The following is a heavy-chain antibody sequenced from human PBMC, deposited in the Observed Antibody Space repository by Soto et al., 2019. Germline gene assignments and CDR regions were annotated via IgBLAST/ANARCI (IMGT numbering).Heavy chain of an antibody. Sequence: SETLSLTCTVSGGSMSSYYWNWVRQPAGRGLEWIGRIYARGDTNYNPSLKSRVTMFVDRSANEFSLRLTSVTAADTAVYYCAGIGEEVYYGMDVWGQGTTVTVSS. CDR1: GGSMSSYY. D-gene: IGHD1-26*01. CDR3: AGIGEEVYYGMDV. J-gene: IGHJ6*02. V-gene: IGHV4-4*07. CDR2: IYARGDT.